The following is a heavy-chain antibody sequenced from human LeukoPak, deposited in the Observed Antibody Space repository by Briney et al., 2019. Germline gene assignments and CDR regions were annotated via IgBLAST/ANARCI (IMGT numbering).Heavy chain of an antibody. V-gene: IGHV4-34*01. D-gene: IGHD2-2*01. CDR1: GGSFSGYY. J-gene: IGHJ5*02. Sequence: SETLSLTCAVYGGSFSGYYWSWIRQPPGKGLEWIGEINHSGSTNYSPSLKSRVTISVDTSKNQFSLKLSSVTPEDTAVYYCARRLTQYDCFDPWGQGILVTVSS. CDR3: ARRLTQYDCFDP. CDR2: INHSGST.